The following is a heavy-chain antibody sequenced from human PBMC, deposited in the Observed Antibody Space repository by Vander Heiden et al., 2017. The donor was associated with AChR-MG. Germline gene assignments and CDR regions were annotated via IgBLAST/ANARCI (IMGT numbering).Heavy chain of an antibody. CDR3: AKVRRGRSELYYFDY. CDR1: GFTFSSYG. Sequence: QVQLVESGGGVVQPGRSLRLSCAASGFTFSSYGMHWVRQAPGKGLEWVAVISYDGSNKYYADSVKGRFTISRDNSKNTLYLQMNSLRAEDTAVYYCAKVRRGRSELYYFDYWGHGTLVTVSS. J-gene: IGHJ4*01. D-gene: IGHD1-26*01. CDR2: ISYDGSNK. V-gene: IGHV3-30*18.